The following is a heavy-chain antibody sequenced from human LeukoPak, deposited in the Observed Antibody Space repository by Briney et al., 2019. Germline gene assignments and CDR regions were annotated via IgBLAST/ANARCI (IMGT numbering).Heavy chain of an antibody. D-gene: IGHD4-17*01. Sequence: ASVKVSCKASGYTLTGYYIHWVRQAPGQGLEWMGWINPNSGGTNYAQKFQGRVTMTRDTSISTAYMELSRLRSDDTAVYYCASISGGYGDYVDYWGQGTLVTVSS. V-gene: IGHV1-2*02. CDR2: INPNSGGT. J-gene: IGHJ4*02. CDR3: ASISGGYGDYVDY. CDR1: GYTLTGYY.